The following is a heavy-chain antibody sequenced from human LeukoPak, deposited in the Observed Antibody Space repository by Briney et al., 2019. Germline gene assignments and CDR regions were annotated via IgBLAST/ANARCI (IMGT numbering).Heavy chain of an antibody. CDR2: IYPDDSYT. J-gene: IGHJ4*02. D-gene: IGHD3-10*01. CDR3: ATLKGGGDTEIDY. V-gene: IGHV5-51*01. CDR1: GYSFTSFW. Sequence: GESLKISCKGSGYSFTSFWIGWVRQVPGKGLEWMGIIYPDDSYTTYSPSFQGQVTISADKSISTAYLQWSSLKASDTAMYYCATLKGGGDTEIDYWGQGTLVTVSS.